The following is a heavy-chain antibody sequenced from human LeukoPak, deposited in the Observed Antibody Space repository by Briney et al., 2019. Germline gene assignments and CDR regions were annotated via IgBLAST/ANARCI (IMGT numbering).Heavy chain of an antibody. V-gene: IGHV4-31*03. Sequence: PSETLSLTCTVSGGSISSGDYYWSWIRQHPGKGLEWIGYIYYSGSTYYNPSLKSRVTISVDMSKNQFSLKLSSVTAADTAVYYCARASVDYYDSSGYLFDYWGQGTLVTVSS. D-gene: IGHD3-22*01. J-gene: IGHJ4*02. CDR3: ARASVDYYDSSGYLFDY. CDR1: GGSISSGDYY. CDR2: IYYSGST.